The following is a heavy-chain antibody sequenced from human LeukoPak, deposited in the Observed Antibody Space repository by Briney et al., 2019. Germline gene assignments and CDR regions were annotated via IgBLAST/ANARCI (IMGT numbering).Heavy chain of an antibody. CDR1: GYTFTGYY. CDR2: INPNSGGT. V-gene: IGHV1-2*02. D-gene: IGHD3-3*01. CDR3: ARGRSSEYDFWNGYYSMGHNWFDP. J-gene: IGHJ5*02. Sequence: ASVKVSCKASGYTFTGYYMHWVRQAPGQGLEWMGWINPNSGGTNYAQKFQGRVTMTRATSISTASMELSRLRSDDTAVYYCARGRSSEYDFWNGYYSMGHNWFDPWGQGTLVIVSS.